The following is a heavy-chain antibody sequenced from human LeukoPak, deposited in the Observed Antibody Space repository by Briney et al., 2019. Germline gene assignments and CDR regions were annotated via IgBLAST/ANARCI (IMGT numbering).Heavy chain of an antibody. V-gene: IGHV4-59*08. CDR1: GGSISDYY. D-gene: IGHD7-27*01. CDR3: ARGSNWGDY. CDR2: ISNSGST. J-gene: IGHJ4*02. Sequence: PSETLSLTCTVSGGSISDYYWSWIRQPPGKGLEWIGYISNSGSTNCNPSLKSRVTMSVDTSKNQFSLRLSSVTAADTAVYYCARGSNWGDYWGRGTLVTASS.